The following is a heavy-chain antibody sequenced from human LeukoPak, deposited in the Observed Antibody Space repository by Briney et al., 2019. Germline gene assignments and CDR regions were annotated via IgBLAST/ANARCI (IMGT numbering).Heavy chain of an antibody. CDR3: ARDGPKGGMDV. J-gene: IGHJ6*02. CDR2: IYYSGST. Sequence: SETLSLTCTVSGGSISSYYWSWIRQPPGKGLEWVGYIYYSGSTNYNPSLKSRVTISVDTSKNQFSLKLSSVTAADTAVYYCARDGPKGGMDVWGQGTTVTVSS. CDR1: GGSISSYY. V-gene: IGHV4-59*01.